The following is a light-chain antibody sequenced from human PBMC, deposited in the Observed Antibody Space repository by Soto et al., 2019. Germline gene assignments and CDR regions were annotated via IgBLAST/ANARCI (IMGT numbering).Light chain of an antibody. V-gene: IGLV2-11*01. CDR2: DVS. Sequence: QSALTQPRSVSGSPGQSVTISCTGTSSDVGGYIYVSWYQQHPGKAPKLMMFDVSKRPSGVPDRFSGSKSDNTASLTISGLQTEDEADYFCCSYAGNYTYVFGTGTKLT. J-gene: IGLJ1*01. CDR1: SSDVGGYIY. CDR3: CSYAGNYTYV.